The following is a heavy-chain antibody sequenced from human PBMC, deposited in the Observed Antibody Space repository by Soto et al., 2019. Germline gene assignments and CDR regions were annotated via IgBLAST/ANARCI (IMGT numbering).Heavy chain of an antibody. V-gene: IGHV3-33*01. CDR3: ARDLPPRYCSSTSCYNRYGMDV. Sequence: SLRLSCAASGFTFSSYGMHWVRQAPGKGLEWVAVIWYDGSNKYYADSVKGRFTISRDNSKNTLYLQMNSLRAEDTAVYYCARDLPPRYCSSTSCYNRYGMDVWGQGTTVTVSS. D-gene: IGHD2-2*02. J-gene: IGHJ6*02. CDR2: IWYDGSNK. CDR1: GFTFSSYG.